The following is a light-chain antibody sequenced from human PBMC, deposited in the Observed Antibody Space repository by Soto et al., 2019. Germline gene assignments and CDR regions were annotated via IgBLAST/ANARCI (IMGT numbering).Light chain of an antibody. J-gene: IGLJ2*01. CDR2: RDN. Sequence: QSVLTQPPSASATPGQRVTISCSGSTSNIEKFYVYWYQQLPGTAPKLLVYRDNQRPSGVPDRFSGSKSGTSASLAISGLRPDDEADYYCAAWDDSVRGVVFGGGTKLTVL. CDR1: TSNIEKFY. CDR3: AAWDDSVRGVV. V-gene: IGLV1-47*01.